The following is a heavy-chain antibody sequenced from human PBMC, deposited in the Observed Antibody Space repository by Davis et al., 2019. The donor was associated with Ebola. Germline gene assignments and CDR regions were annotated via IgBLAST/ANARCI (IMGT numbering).Heavy chain of an antibody. J-gene: IGHJ4*02. Sequence: GGSLRLSCAASGFTFSGSAMHWVRQAPGKGLEWVSSLSGSGDSPDYADSVKGRVTISRDNSKNTLYLHVNSLRAEDTAVYYCAKQGHSGTHFDNWGQGTLGTVSS. CDR3: AKQGHSGTHFDN. V-gene: IGHV3-23*01. CDR2: LSGSGDSP. D-gene: IGHD3/OR15-3a*01. CDR1: GFTFSGSA.